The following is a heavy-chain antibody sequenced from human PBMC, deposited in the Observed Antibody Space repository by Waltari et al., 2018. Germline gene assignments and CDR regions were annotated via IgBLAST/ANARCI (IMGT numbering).Heavy chain of an antibody. V-gene: IGHV3-33*06. D-gene: IGHD1-7*01. CDR1: GFTFISYG. J-gene: IGHJ4*02. CDR3: AKGITGTTYSYFDY. Sequence: QVQLVESGGGVVQPGRSLRLSCAASGFTFISYGMHWVRQAPGKGLEWVAVIWYDGSNKYYADSVKGRFTISRDNSKNTLYLQMNSLRAEDTAVYYCAKGITGTTYSYFDYWGQGTLVTVSS. CDR2: IWYDGSNK.